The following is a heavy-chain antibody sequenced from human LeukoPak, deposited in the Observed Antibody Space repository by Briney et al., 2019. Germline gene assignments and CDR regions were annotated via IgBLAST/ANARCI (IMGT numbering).Heavy chain of an antibody. D-gene: IGHD1-1*01. V-gene: IGHV4-4*02. CDR1: GGSITSHNW. CDR2: IYHAGNT. Sequence: PARTLSLTCAVSGGSITSHNWWSLVRQTPGEGLGWFGEIYHAGNTHYNTSLESRVTMSVDKSRNQFSQNLYSVTAADTAVYYCASHLAVSGTRGFDYWGQGILVTVSS. CDR3: ASHLAVSGTRGFDY. J-gene: IGHJ4*02.